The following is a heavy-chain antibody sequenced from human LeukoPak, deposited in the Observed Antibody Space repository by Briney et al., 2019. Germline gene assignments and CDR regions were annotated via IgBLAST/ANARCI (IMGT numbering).Heavy chain of an antibody. V-gene: IGHV3-30-3*01. Sequence: PGGSLRLSCAASGFPFSSYVMSWVRQAPGKGLEWVAVISYDGSNKYYADSVKGRFTISRDNSKNTLYLQMNSLRAEDTAVYYCARDQDRVAVAGNWFDPWGQGTLVTVSS. CDR2: ISYDGSNK. CDR3: ARDQDRVAVAGNWFDP. D-gene: IGHD6-19*01. CDR1: GFPFSSYV. J-gene: IGHJ5*02.